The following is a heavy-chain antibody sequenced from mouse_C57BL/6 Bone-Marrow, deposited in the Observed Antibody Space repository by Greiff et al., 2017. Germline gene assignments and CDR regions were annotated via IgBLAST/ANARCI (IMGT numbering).Heavy chain of an antibody. D-gene: IGHD2-2*01. CDR2: IYPRSGNT. CDR1: GYTFTSYG. CDR3: ARPRYGFNFDY. Sequence: VQLQQSGAELARPGASVKLSCKASGYTFTSYGISWVKQRTGQGLEWIGEIYPRSGNTYYNEKFKGKATLTADKSSSTAYMELRSLTSEDSAVYFCARPRYGFNFDYGGQGTTLTVSS. V-gene: IGHV1-81*01. J-gene: IGHJ2*01.